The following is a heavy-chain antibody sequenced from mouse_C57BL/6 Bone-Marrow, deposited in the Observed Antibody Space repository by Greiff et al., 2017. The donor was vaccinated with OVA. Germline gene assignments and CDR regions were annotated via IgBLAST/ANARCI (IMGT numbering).Heavy chain of an antibody. J-gene: IGHJ2*01. Sequence: EVKLQESGPELVKPGASVKISCKASGYSFTDSNMNWVKQSNGKSLEWIGGINPNYGATSYNEKFKGKATLTVDQSSSTAYMQLNSLTCEDAAVYYCAREGDLWDYWGQGTTLTVSS. CDR2: INPNYGAT. CDR1: GYSFTDSN. CDR3: AREGDLWDY. V-gene: IGHV1-39*01. D-gene: IGHD1-1*02.